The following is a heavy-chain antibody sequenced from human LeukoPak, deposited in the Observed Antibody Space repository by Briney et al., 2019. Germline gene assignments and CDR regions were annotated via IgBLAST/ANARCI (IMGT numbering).Heavy chain of an antibody. CDR3: ASLGDQLDQDY. CDR2: IYHSGST. D-gene: IGHD2-2*01. Sequence: SETLSLTCTVSGGSISSGGYYWSWIRQPPGKGLEWIGYIYHSGSTYYNPSLKSRVTISVDRSKNQFSLKLSSVTAADTAVYYCASLGDQLDQDYWGQGTLVTVSS. J-gene: IGHJ4*02. V-gene: IGHV4-30-2*01. CDR1: GGSISSGGYY.